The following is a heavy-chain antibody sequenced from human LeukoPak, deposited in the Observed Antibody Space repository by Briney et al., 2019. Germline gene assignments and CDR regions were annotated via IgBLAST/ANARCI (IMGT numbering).Heavy chain of an antibody. CDR2: INPNSGGT. Sequence: GASVKVSCKASGYTFTSYYMHWVRQAPGQGLEWMGWINPNSGGTNYAQKSQGRVTMTRDTSISTAYMELSRLRSDDTAVYYCAREFPQYYYDSSGYNNWFDPWGQGTLVTVS. V-gene: IGHV1-2*02. CDR3: AREFPQYYYDSSGYNNWFDP. D-gene: IGHD3-22*01. J-gene: IGHJ5*02. CDR1: GYTFTSYY.